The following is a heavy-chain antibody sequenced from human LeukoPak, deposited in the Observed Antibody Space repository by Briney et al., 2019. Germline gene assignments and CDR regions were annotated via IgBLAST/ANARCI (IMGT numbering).Heavy chain of an antibody. Sequence: GGSLRLSCAASGFTFSSYAMSWVRQAPGKGLEWVSSITGSSASTYYADSVKGRFTISRDNSKNTLYLQMNSLRAEDTAVYYCAKDRAGGFGMDVWGQGTTVTVSS. D-gene: IGHD3-16*01. CDR3: AKDRAGGFGMDV. J-gene: IGHJ6*02. CDR2: ITGSSAST. CDR1: GFTFSSYA. V-gene: IGHV3-23*01.